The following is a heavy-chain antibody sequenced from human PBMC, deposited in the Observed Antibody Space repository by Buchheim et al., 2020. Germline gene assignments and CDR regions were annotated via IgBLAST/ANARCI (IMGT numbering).Heavy chain of an antibody. V-gene: IGHV4-34*01. D-gene: IGHD3-9*01. Sequence: QVQLQQWGAGLLKPSETLSLTCAVYGGSFSGYYWSWIRQPPGKGLEWIGEINHSGSTNYNPSLKRRVTISVDTSKNQFSLKLSSVTAADTAVYYCAREVDYDILTGYYNVALGRYYYGMDVWGQGTT. J-gene: IGHJ6*02. CDR1: GGSFSGYY. CDR2: INHSGST. CDR3: AREVDYDILTGYYNVALGRYYYGMDV.